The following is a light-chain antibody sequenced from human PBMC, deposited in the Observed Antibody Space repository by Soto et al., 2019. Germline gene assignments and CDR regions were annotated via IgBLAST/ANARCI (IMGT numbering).Light chain of an antibody. Sequence: IVLTQSPGTLSSSPGERATLSCRASQSVSSDYLVWYQQKPGQAPRLLIYGASRRATDIPDRFSCSGSGTDFTLTISRLDPEDFAVYYCQQYGGVPYTFGQGTKLEIK. CDR2: GAS. V-gene: IGKV3-20*01. CDR3: QQYGGVPYT. CDR1: QSVSSDY. J-gene: IGKJ2*01.